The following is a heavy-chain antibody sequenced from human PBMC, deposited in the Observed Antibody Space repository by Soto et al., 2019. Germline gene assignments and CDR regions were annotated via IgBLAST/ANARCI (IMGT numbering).Heavy chain of an antibody. CDR2: FDPEDGET. J-gene: IGHJ3*02. Sequence: ASVKVSCKDSGYTLTELSMHWVRQAPGKGLEWMGGFDPEDGETIYAQKFQGRVTMTEDTSTDTAYMELSSLRSEDTAVYFCAICTPYYYDSSGYPDAFDIWGQGKMVTVSS. CDR1: GYTLTELS. D-gene: IGHD3-22*01. V-gene: IGHV1-24*01. CDR3: AICTPYYYDSSGYPDAFDI.